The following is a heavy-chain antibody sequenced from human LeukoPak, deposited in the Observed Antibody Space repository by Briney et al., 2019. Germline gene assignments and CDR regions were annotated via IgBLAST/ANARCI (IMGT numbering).Heavy chain of an antibody. CDR2: ISGSGGST. Sequence: GGSLRLSCAASGFTFSSYGMSWVRQAPGKGLEWVSAISGSGGSTYYADSVKGRFTISRDNSKKTLYLQMNSLRAEDTAVYYCAKDRIMITFGGDRSGGLFDYWGPGTLVTVSS. CDR3: AKDRIMITFGGDRSGGLFDY. D-gene: IGHD3-16*01. V-gene: IGHV3-23*01. J-gene: IGHJ4*02. CDR1: GFTFSSYG.